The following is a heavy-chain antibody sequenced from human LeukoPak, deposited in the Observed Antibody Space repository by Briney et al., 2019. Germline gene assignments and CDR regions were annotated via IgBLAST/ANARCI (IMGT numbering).Heavy chain of an antibody. D-gene: IGHD4-17*01. CDR3: AKDISYGDYVSRYYGMDV. J-gene: IGHJ6*02. V-gene: IGHV3-9*01. Sequence: GGSLRLSCAASGFTFDDYAMHWVRQAPGKGLEWVSGISWNSGSIGYADSVKGRFTISRDNAKNPLYLQMNSLRAEDTALYYCAKDISYGDYVSRYYGMDVWGQGTTVTVSS. CDR2: ISWNSGSI. CDR1: GFTFDDYA.